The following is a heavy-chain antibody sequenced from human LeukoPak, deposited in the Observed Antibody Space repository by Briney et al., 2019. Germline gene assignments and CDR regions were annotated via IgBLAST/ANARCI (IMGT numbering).Heavy chain of an antibody. CDR2: IIPIFGTA. Sequence: SVKVSCKASGGTFSSYAISWVRQAPGQGLEWMGGIIPIFGTANYAQKFQGRVTITADESTSTAYMELSSLRSEDTAVYYCARGSSGWYHPNYFDYWGQGTLVTVSS. V-gene: IGHV1-69*13. CDR3: ARGSSGWYHPNYFDY. CDR1: GGTFSSYA. J-gene: IGHJ4*02. D-gene: IGHD6-19*01.